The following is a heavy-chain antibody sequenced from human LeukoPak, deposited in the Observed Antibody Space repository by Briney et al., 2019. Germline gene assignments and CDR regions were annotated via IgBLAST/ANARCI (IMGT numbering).Heavy chain of an antibody. V-gene: IGHV3-11*06. CDR1: GFPFSEYS. CDR3: ARDHNYAFDN. CDR2: IGISSGNT. Sequence: KPGGSLRLSCAASGFPFSEYSMNWVRQAPGKGLEWISYIGISSGNTKYADSVKGRFTVSADNARNSLYPQMNSLRVEDTAVYYCARDHNYAFDNWGQGTLVTVSS. J-gene: IGHJ4*02. D-gene: IGHD1-1*01.